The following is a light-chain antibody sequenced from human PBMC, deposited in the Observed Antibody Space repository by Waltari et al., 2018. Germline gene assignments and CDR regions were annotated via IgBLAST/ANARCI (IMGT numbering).Light chain of an antibody. V-gene: IGLV2-23*02. J-gene: IGLJ3*02. CDR1: SSDVGFYNL. CDR2: EVI. Sequence: QSALTQPASVSGSPGPSLTISCTGSSSDVGFYNLVSWYQQPPDKAPKLLVHEVIERPSGGSKRFAGSKSSDTATLTISGLQAEDEADYYCCSYVGRNIWVFGGGTKVTVL. CDR3: CSYVGRNIWV.